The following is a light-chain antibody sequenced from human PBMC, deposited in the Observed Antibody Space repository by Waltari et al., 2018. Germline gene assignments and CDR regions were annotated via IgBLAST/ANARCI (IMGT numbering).Light chain of an antibody. CDR2: EAS. CDR1: QSVGTS. J-gene: IGKJ2*01. V-gene: IGKV3-11*01. CDR3: QLRSGWPPRYT. Sequence: EVVLTQSPVILSLSPGDRATLSCRATQSVGTSLGWYRHRPGQAPRLLIYEASNRATGLPGRFTVSGSGTDFTLTISGLEPEDLAVYYCQLRSGWPPRYTFGQGTQLEIK.